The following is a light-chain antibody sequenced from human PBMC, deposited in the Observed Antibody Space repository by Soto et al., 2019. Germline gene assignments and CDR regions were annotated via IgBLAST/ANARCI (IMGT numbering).Light chain of an antibody. CDR1: SGDIGGYNY. Sequence: QSALTQPASVSGSPGQSITISCTGTSGDIGGYNYVSWYQQHPGKAPKLLISEVTNRASGVSNRFSGSKSGNTASLTISGLQAEDEADYYCSSYTTNITPVVFGGGTKVTVL. CDR3: SSYTTNITPVV. J-gene: IGLJ2*01. V-gene: IGLV2-14*01. CDR2: EVT.